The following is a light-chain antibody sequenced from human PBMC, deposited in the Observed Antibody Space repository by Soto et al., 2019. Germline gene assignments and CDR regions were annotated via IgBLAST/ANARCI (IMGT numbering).Light chain of an antibody. Sequence: EIVMTQSPATLSVSLGESATLSCRASQTVVTNLAWYQQTPGQAPRLLIYAASTRATGIPARFSGSGSGTEFILTISSLQSEDFAVYYCQQYYNWRQHTFGQWTKLEIK. CDR2: AAS. CDR1: QTVVTN. J-gene: IGKJ2*01. V-gene: IGKV3-15*01. CDR3: QQYYNWRQHT.